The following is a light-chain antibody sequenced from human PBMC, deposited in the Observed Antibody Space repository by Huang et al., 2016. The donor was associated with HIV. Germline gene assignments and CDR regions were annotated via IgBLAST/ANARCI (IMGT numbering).Light chain of an antibody. CDR1: QSVSSH. CDR3: QQRSIWPALT. CDR2: DIS. Sequence: EIVLTQSPVTLSLSPGERATLSCRASQSVSSHLAWYHQKPGQAPRLIIYDISSRATGIPARFSVSGSGTDFTLTISSLEPEDFAVCYCQQRSIWPALTFGGGTRVDIK. V-gene: IGKV3-11*01. J-gene: IGKJ4*01.